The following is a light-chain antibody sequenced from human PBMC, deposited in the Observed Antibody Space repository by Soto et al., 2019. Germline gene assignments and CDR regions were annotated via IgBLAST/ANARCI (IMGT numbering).Light chain of an antibody. V-gene: IGKV3-20*01. CDR1: QSISSTY. J-gene: IGKJ1*01. CDR3: QQYGISRWT. Sequence: EIVLTQSPDTLSLSPGERATLSCRASQSISSTYLAWYQQKPGQAPRLLIYGASGRATGIPDRFSGSGSGTDFTLTISRLEPEDFAVYYCQQYGISRWTFGQGTKVEIK. CDR2: GAS.